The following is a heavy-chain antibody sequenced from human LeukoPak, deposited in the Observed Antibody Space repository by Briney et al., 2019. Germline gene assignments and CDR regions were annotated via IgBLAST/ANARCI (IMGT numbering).Heavy chain of an antibody. D-gene: IGHD2-2*01. CDR3: ARAPKRLVPAAQYTNAFDI. CDR2: VTSSSSTI. CDR1: GFTSSGYS. J-gene: IGHJ3*02. V-gene: IGHV3-48*01. Sequence: PGGSLRLSCAASGFTSSGYSMNWVRQAPGKGLGWVSYVTSSSSTIYYADSVKGRFTISRDNSKNTLYLQMNSLRAEDTAVYYCARAPKRLVPAAQYTNAFDIWGQGTMVTVSS.